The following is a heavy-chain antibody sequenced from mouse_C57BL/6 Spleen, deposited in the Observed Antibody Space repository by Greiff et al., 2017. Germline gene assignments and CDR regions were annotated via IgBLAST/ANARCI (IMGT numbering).Heavy chain of an antibody. J-gene: IGHJ4*01. Sequence: QVQLQQPGAELVKPGASVKLSCTASGFTFTSYWMQWVKQRPGQGLEWIGEIDPADSYTNYTQKFKGKVTFTVDTSSSTAYMQLSSLTSEDATVNYGARLGYEGEYYYAMDYWGQGTSVTVSS. D-gene: IGHD2-10*02. V-gene: IGHV1-50*01. CDR1: GFTFTSYW. CDR3: ARLGYEGEYYYAMDY. CDR2: IDPADSYT.